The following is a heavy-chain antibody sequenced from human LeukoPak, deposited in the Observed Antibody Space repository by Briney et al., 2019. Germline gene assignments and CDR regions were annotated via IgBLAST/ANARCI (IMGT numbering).Heavy chain of an antibody. D-gene: IGHD3-10*01. CDR1: GLTFSSYG. Sequence: GRSLRLSCAASGLTFSSYGMHWVRQAPGKGLEWVAVIWYDGSNKYYADSVKGRFTISRDNSKNTLYLQMNSLRAEDTAVYYCARRFRLYGSGSCYFDYWGQGTLVTVSS. V-gene: IGHV3-33*01. J-gene: IGHJ4*02. CDR3: ARRFRLYGSGSCYFDY. CDR2: IWYDGSNK.